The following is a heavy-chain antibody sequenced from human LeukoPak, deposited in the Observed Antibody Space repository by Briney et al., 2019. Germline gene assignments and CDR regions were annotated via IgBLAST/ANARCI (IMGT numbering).Heavy chain of an antibody. CDR2: INHSGST. D-gene: IGHD4-17*01. CDR1: GGSFSGYY. V-gene: IGHV4-34*01. CDR3: AKAIHAYGDVIAFDI. J-gene: IGHJ3*02. Sequence: SETLSLTCAVYGGSFSGYYGSWIRQPPGKGLEGIGEINHSGSTNYNPSRKSRVTMSVDTSKNQFSLKLSSVTAADTAVYYCAKAIHAYGDVIAFDIWGQGTMVTVSS.